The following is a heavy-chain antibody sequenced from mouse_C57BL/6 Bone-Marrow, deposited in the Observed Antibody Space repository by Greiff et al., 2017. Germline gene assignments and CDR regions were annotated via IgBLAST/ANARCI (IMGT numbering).Heavy chain of an antibody. Sequence: QVQLQQPGAELVMPGASVKLSCKASGYTFTSYWMHWVKQRPGQGLEWIGEIDPPDSYTNYNQKFKGKSTLTVDKSSSTAYMQLSSLTSEDSAVYYCARGDRYFDVWGTGTTVTVSS. CDR3: ARGDRYFDV. CDR1: GYTFTSYW. J-gene: IGHJ1*03. V-gene: IGHV1-69*01. CDR2: IDPPDSYT.